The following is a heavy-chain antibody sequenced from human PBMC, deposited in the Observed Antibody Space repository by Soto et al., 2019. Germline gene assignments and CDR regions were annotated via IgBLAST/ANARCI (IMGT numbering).Heavy chain of an antibody. CDR2: IYSDGST. D-gene: IGHD2-21*01. V-gene: IGHV3-66*01. Sequence: EVQLVESGGGLVQPGGSLRLSCAASGITVITNYFSWVRQAPGQGLEWVSGIYSDGSTHYADSVRGRFTISRDNSKNTLYLQMNILGADDTGVYYCTRDPTTSIVTDYWGQGTLVTVSS. CDR3: TRDPTTSIVTDY. J-gene: IGHJ4*02. CDR1: GITVITNY.